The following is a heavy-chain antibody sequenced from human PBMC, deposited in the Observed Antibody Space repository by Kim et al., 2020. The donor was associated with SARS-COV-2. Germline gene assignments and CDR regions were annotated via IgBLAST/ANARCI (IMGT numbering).Heavy chain of an antibody. D-gene: IGHD1-26*01. CDR1: GFTFDDYA. J-gene: IGHJ4*02. Sequence: GGSLRLSCAASGFTFDDYAMHWVRQAPGKGLEWVSGISWNSGSIGYADSVKGRFTISRDNAKNSLYLQMNSLRAEDTALYYCAKGDSGSYLWAIDYWGQG. CDR2: ISWNSGSI. V-gene: IGHV3-9*01. CDR3: AKGDSGSYLWAIDY.